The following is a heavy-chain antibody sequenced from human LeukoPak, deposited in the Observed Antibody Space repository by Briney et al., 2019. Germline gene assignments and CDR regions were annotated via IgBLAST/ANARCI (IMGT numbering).Heavy chain of an antibody. CDR1: GFTFSRYS. CDR2: ISSGGNTI. CDR3: ARDYSYGYNHYYGMDV. Sequence: TGGSLRLSCAASGFTFSRYSMNWARQAPGKGLEWVSYISSGGNTIYYADSVKGRFTLSRDNAKNSLSLQMNSLRDEDTAVYYCARDYSYGYNHYYGMDVWGQGTTVIVSS. D-gene: IGHD5-18*01. V-gene: IGHV3-48*02. J-gene: IGHJ6*02.